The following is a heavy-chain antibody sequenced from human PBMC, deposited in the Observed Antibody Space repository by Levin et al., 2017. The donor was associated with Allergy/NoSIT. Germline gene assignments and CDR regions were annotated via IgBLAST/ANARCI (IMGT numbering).Heavy chain of an antibody. V-gene: IGHV4-39*07. CDR3: ARNNYGDYRVAFDY. J-gene: IGHJ4*02. CDR1: GGSISSSSYY. D-gene: IGHD4-17*01. CDR2: IYYSGST. Sequence: SETLSLTCTVSGGSISSSSYYWGWIRQPPGKGLEWIGSIYYSGSTYYNPSLKSRVTISVDTSKNQFSLKLSSVTAADTAVYYCARNNYGDYRVAFDYWGQGTLVTVSS.